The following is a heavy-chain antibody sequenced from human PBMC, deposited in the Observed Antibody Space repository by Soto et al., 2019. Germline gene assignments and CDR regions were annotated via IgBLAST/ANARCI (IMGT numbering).Heavy chain of an antibody. CDR1: GFTFSTYW. CDR3: ARFEVATGGLGY. J-gene: IGHJ4*02. Sequence: GGSLRLSCAASGFTFSTYWMHWVRQAPGKGLVWVSRINGDGSSTSYADSVKGRFTISRDNAKNTLYLQMNSLRAEDTAMYFCARFEVATGGLGYWGQGTQVTVSS. V-gene: IGHV3-74*01. CDR2: INGDGSST. D-gene: IGHD5-12*01.